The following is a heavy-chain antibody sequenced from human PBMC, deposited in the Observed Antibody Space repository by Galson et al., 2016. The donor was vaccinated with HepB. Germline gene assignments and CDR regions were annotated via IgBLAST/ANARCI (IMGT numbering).Heavy chain of an antibody. CDR2: INPNSGGT. V-gene: IGHV1-2*04. CDR3: ARDNSGAFDI. Sequence: SVKVSCKASGYTFTGYYLHWVRQAPGQGLEWMGWINPNSGGTKYAQKFQGWVTMTRDTSISTAYMELSRLTSDDTAVYYCARDNSGAFDIWSQGTMVTVSS. CDR1: GYTFTGYY. D-gene: IGHD1-26*01. J-gene: IGHJ3*02.